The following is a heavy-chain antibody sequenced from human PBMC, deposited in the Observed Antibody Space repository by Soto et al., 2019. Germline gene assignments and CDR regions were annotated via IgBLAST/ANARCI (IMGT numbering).Heavy chain of an antibody. V-gene: IGHV3-23*01. CDR2: IRGSGETL. CDR1: GFTFSTYA. J-gene: IGHJ4*02. Sequence: PGGSLRLSCAASGFTFSTYALTWVRQSPGKGLEWVSGIRGSGETLFYADSVKGRFTISRDNSKNTLYLQMKSLRAEDTAVYLCAKDRYSGSYATTFDHWGQGTLVTVSS. CDR3: AKDRYSGSYATTFDH. D-gene: IGHD1-26*01.